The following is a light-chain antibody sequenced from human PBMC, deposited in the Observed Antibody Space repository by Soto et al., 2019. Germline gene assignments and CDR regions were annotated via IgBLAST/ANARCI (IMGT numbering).Light chain of an antibody. V-gene: IGKV1-5*01. CDR2: DAS. CDR1: QSINIW. CDR3: QQYSNKWT. Sequence: DIQMTQSPSTLSASVGDRVTITCRASQSINIWLAWYQQKPGKAPKHLIYDASSLQGGVPSWFSGGGSGTDSTLTISSLHPDDSAIYYCQQYSNKWTFGQGTKVDIK. J-gene: IGKJ1*01.